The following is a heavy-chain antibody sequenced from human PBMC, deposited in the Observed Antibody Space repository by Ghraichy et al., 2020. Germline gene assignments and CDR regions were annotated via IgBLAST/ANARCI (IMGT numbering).Heavy chain of an antibody. CDR2: INSGGST. CDR1: GFTVSSNY. V-gene: IGHV3-53*01. J-gene: IGHJ4*02. D-gene: IGHD1-26*01. Sequence: GSLRLSCAASGFTVSSNYMTWVRQAPGKGLEWVSFINSGGSTYYADSVKGRFTISRDNSKNTLYLQMNSLRAEDTAVYYCARSRSGSYCDYWGQGTLVTVSS. CDR3: ARSRSGSYCDY.